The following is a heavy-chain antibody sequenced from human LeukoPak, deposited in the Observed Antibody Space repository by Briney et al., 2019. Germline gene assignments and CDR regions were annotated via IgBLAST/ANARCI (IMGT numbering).Heavy chain of an antibody. Sequence: GGSLRLSCAASGFTFSSYSINWVRQAPGKGLEWVSSISSSSSYIYCADSVKGRFTISRDNAKNSLYLQMNSLRAEDTAVYYCARIVNYSGSYSSWGQGTLVTVSS. CDR3: ARIVNYSGSYSS. CDR1: GFTFSSYS. D-gene: IGHD1-26*01. V-gene: IGHV3-21*01. J-gene: IGHJ5*02. CDR2: ISSSSSYI.